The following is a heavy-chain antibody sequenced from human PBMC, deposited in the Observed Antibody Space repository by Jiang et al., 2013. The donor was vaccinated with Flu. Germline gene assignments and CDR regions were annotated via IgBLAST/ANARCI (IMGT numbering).Heavy chain of an antibody. CDR2: IYWDDDK. D-gene: IGHD2-2*01. CDR3: AHRPHPIVPAATFYYGMDV. V-gene: IGHV2-5*02. J-gene: IGHJ6*02. Sequence: KPTQTLTLTCTFSGFSLSTSGVGVGWIRQPPGKALEWLALIYWDDDKRYSPSLKSRLTITKDTSKNQVVLTMTNMDPVDTATYYCAHRPHPIVPAATFYYGMDVWGQGTTVTVSS. CDR1: GFSLSTSGVG.